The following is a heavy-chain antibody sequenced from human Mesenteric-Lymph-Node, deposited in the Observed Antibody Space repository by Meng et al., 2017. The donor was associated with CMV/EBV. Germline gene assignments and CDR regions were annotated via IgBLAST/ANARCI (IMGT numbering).Heavy chain of an antibody. CDR2: INPSGGST. Sequence: ASVKVSCKASGYTFTGYYMHWVRQAPGQGLEWMGIINPSGGSTSYAQKFQGRVTMTRDTSTSTVYMELSSLRSEDTAVYYCARGYCSRTSCFLTQYYYYGMDVWGQGTTVTVSS. V-gene: IGHV1-46*01. CDR1: GYTFTGYY. D-gene: IGHD2-2*01. CDR3: ARGYCSRTSCFLTQYYYYGMDV. J-gene: IGHJ6*02.